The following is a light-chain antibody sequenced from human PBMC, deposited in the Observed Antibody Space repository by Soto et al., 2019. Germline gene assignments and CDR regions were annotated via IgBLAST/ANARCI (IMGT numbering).Light chain of an antibody. CDR3: QSYDISLRGYV. CDR2: GNT. CDR1: SSNIGAGYD. V-gene: IGLV1-40*01. Sequence: QSVLTQPPSVSGAPGQSVTISCTGGSSNIGAGYDVHWYQQLPGTAPKLLIYGNTDRPSGVPDRFSGSKSGTSASLAITGLQPEDEADYYCQSYDISLRGYVFGDGTKLTVL. J-gene: IGLJ1*01.